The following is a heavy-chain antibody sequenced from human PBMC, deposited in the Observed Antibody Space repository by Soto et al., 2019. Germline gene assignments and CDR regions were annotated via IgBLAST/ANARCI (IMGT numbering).Heavy chain of an antibody. CDR1: GFTFSSDW. Sequence: EVRLVESGGGLVQPGGSLRLSCAASGFTFSSDWMTWVRQAPGKGLEWVANIRKDGSKTSYLDSVRGRFTISRDNAQSELYLQMDSLRVENTALYYCARDVSPENSSMYFDAFDIWGQGTMVTVSS. CDR2: IRKDGSKT. V-gene: IGHV3-7*05. CDR3: ARDVSPENSSMYFDAFDI. J-gene: IGHJ3*02. D-gene: IGHD6-13*01.